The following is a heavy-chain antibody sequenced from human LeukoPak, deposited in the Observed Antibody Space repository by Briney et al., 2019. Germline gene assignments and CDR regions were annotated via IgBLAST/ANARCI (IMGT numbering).Heavy chain of an antibody. CDR2: IYYSGST. D-gene: IGHD6-13*01. CDR1: GGSISSYY. CDR3: ALGSSSWYESDY. V-gene: IGHV4-59*01. J-gene: IGHJ4*02. Sequence: SETLSLTCTVSGGSISSYYWSWIRQPPGKGLEWIEYIYYSGSTNYNPSLKSRVTISVDTSKNQFSLKLSSVTAADTAVYYCALGSSSWYESDYWGQGTLVTVSS.